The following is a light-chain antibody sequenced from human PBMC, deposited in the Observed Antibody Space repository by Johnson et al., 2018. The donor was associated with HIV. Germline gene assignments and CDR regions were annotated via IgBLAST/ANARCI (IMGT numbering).Light chain of an antibody. CDR3: GTWDSSLSAGV. Sequence: QSVFTQPPSVSAAPGQKVTISCSGSSSNIGNNYVSWYQQLPGTAPKLLIYDNNKRPSGIPDRFSGSKSGTSATLGITGLQTGDEADYYCGTWDSSLSAGVLGTGTKVTVL. CDR2: DNN. CDR1: SSNIGNNY. J-gene: IGLJ1*01. V-gene: IGLV1-51*01.